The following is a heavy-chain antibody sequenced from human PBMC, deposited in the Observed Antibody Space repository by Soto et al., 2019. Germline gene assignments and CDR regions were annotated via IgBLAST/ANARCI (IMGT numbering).Heavy chain of an antibody. V-gene: IGHV1-69*01. CDR3: ASGASRWYPYCFAS. CDR2: IIPYYNIL. CDR1: EGTFNSYA. D-gene: IGHD6-13*01. J-gene: IGHJ4*02. Sequence: QAQVVQSGAEVRTPGSSVKLSCKASEGTFNSYAIAWVRQAPGQGLEWMGGIIPYYNILNYAQKFQDRVTITADDSTNTVYLELSSLRSDDTAGYFCASGASRWYPYCFASWAQGPLVTVSS.